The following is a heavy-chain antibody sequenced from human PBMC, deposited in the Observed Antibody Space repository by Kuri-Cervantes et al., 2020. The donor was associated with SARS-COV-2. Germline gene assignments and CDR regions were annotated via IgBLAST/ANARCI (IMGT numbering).Heavy chain of an antibody. J-gene: IGHJ4*02. CDR3: ARDPGYCSSTSCYVAYFDY. D-gene: IGHD2-2*01. V-gene: IGHV3-30*02. CDR1: GFTFSSYG. Sequence: GGSLRLSCAASGFTFSSYGMHWVRQAPGKGLEWVAFIRYDGSNKYYADSVKGRFTISRDNFKNTLYLQMNSLRAEDTSVYYCARDPGYCSSTSCYVAYFDYWGQGTLVTVSS. CDR2: IRYDGSNK.